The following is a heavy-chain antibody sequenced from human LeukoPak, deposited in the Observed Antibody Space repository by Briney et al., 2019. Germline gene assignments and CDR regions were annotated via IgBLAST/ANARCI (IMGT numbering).Heavy chain of an antibody. D-gene: IGHD1-1*01. CDR3: ARHTWNDGLDY. V-gene: IGHV4-4*02. Sequence: PSETLSLTCAVSGGSISSSNWWSWVRQPPGKGLEWIGEIYHSGSTVYNPSLQSRVTISLDKSKNQFSLNLNSVTAADTAVYYCARHTWNDGLDYWGQGTLVTVSS. CDR2: IYHSGST. J-gene: IGHJ4*02. CDR1: GGSISSSNW.